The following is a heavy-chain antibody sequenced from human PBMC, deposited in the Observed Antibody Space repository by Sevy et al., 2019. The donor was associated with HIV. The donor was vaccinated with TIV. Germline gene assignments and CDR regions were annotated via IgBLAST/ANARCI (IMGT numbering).Heavy chain of an antibody. D-gene: IGHD3-22*01. CDR1: GYTLSQIS. V-gene: IGHV1-24*01. CDR2: FDPEDGET. J-gene: IGHJ4*02. CDR3: ATTKDYYDSSGSPFDS. Sequence: ASVKVSCKVSGYTLSQISMHWVRQAPGKGLEWMGSFDPEDGETIYAQKFQARVTMTEDTPTDTGYMELSSLRSDDTAVYYCATTKDYYDSSGSPFDSWGQGTLVTVSS.